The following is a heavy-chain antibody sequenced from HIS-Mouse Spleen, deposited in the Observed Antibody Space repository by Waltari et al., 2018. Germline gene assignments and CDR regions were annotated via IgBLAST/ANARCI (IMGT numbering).Heavy chain of an antibody. D-gene: IGHD1-26*01. CDR2: INHSGST. CDR3: ARMGPASGSYGDY. J-gene: IGHJ4*02. CDR1: GGSFSGYY. Sequence: QVQLQRWGAGLLKPSETLSLTCAVYGGSFSGYYWSWIRQPPGKGLEWIGEINHSGSTNYNPSLKSRVTISVDTSKNQFSLKLSSVTAADTAVYYCARMGPASGSYGDYWGQGTLVTVSS. V-gene: IGHV4-34*01.